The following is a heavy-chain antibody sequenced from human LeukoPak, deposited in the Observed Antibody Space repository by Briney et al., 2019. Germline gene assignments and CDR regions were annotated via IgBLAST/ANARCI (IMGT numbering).Heavy chain of an antibody. CDR2: IRYDGSDK. Sequence: GGSLRLSCAASGFTFSSYGMHWVRQAPGKGLEWVTFIRYDGSDKYYADSVKGRFTISRDNSKNTLYLQMNSLRAEDTAVYYCAKDLGYDSPERAFDIWGQGTMVTVSS. CDR1: GFTFSSYG. V-gene: IGHV3-30*02. J-gene: IGHJ3*02. D-gene: IGHD3-10*01. CDR3: AKDLGYDSPERAFDI.